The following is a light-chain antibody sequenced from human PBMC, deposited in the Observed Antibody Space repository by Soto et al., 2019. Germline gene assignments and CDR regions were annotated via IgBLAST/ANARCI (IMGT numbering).Light chain of an antibody. CDR2: GAS. Sequence: EIVLTQSPGTLSLSPGERVTLSCRASQSVRNNFLAWYQHKPGQAPRFLIYGASTRATGIPDRFSGGGSGTDFTLTISRLEPEDFAVYYCQQFASYPFTFGGGTKVEIK. V-gene: IGKV3-20*01. J-gene: IGKJ4*01. CDR1: QSVRNNF. CDR3: QQFASYPFT.